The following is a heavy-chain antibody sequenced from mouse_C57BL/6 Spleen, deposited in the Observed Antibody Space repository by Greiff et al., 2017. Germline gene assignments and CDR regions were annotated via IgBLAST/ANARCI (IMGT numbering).Heavy chain of an antibody. D-gene: IGHD2-1*01. J-gene: IGHJ4*01. CDR1: GYTFTHYW. CDR2: IYPGGGYT. V-gene: IGHV1-63*01. Sequence: QVQLQQSGAELVRPGTSVKMSCKASGYTFTHYWIGWAKQRPGHGLEWFGDIYPGGGYTNYTDKFKGKATLTADKSASTAYMQVSSLTSEDSAIYYGARKGDGKYDHAGAMDYWGQGTSVTVSS. CDR3: ARKGDGKYDHAGAMDY.